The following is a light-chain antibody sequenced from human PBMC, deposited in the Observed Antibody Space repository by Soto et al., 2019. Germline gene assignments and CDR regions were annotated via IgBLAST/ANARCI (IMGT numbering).Light chain of an antibody. J-gene: IGKJ5*01. V-gene: IGKV3D-15*01. CDR2: GAS. CDR1: PSVSGSN. CDR3: QQYNNWPFIT. Sequence: EIVFAQSPGTLSLSPGERATLSCRASPSVSGSNLAWYQQKPGQAPRLVIYGASSRATGIPDRFSGSGSGTEFTLTISSLQSEDFAVYYCQQYNNWPFITFGQGTRLEIK.